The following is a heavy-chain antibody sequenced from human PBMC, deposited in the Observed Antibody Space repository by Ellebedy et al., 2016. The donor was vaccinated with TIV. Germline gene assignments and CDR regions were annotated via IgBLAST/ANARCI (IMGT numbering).Heavy chain of an antibody. CDR1: GYSFPNYW. CDR2: IYPGDSDT. J-gene: IGHJ4*02. V-gene: IGHV5-51*01. D-gene: IGHD2-2*01. Sequence: GESLKISXKGSGYSFPNYWVGWVRQMPGKGLEWMGIIYPGDSDTRYSPSFQGQVTISADKSISTAYLQWSSLKASDTAMYYCARGYQSHFDYWGQGTLVTVSS. CDR3: ARGYQSHFDY.